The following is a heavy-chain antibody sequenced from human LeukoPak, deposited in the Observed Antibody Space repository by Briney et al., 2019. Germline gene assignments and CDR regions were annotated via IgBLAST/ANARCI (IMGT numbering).Heavy chain of an antibody. D-gene: IGHD3-16*02. V-gene: IGHV1-2*02. CDR1: GYRFTGCY. J-gene: IGHJ4*02. CDR2: INPNSGVT. CDR3: ARQQEVSGYFDY. Sequence: ASVKVSCKASGYRFTGCYMHWVRQAPGQGLEWMGWINPNSGVTNYAQNFQGRVSMTRDTSISTAYMKLSRLKSDDTAVYYCARQQEVSGYFDYWGQGTLVTVSS.